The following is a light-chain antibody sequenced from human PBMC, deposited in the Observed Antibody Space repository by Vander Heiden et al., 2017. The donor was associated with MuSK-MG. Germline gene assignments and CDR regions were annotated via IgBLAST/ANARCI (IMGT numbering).Light chain of an antibody. J-gene: IGKJ1*01. CDR2: GAS. CDR1: QSVRSSY. CDR3: QHDCSSRT. V-gene: IGKV3-20*01. Sequence: EIVLTQSPGTLSLSPGERATLSCRASQSVRSSYLAWYQQKPGQAPRLLIYGASSRANGIPDRFSGSGSGTDFTLTSIRREHEDFAVYYWQHDCSSRTFGQGTKVEIK.